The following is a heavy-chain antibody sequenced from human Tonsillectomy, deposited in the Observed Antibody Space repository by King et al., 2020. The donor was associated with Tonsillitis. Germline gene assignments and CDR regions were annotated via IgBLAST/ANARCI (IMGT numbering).Heavy chain of an antibody. D-gene: IGHD3-10*01. CDR2: ISGSSDNT. V-gene: IGHV3-11*05. CDR3: ARDGRYGSGQTDAFDI. Sequence: VQLVESGGGLVKPGGSLRLSCAASGFTFSDYYMSWIRQAPGKGLEVISYISGSSDNTNYADSGKGRFTISRDNAKNSLFLQMNSLRADDPAVYYCARDGRYGSGQTDAFDIWGQGTMVTVSS. CDR1: GFTFSDYY. J-gene: IGHJ3*02.